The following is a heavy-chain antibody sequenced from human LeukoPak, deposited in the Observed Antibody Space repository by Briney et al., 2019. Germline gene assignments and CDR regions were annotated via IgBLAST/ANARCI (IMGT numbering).Heavy chain of an antibody. D-gene: IGHD3-22*01. V-gene: IGHV1-24*01. CDR3: ATSPLRHSYDSSGQFDY. Sequence: ASVKVSCKVSGYTLTELSMHWERQAPGKGLEWMGGFDPEYAETIYAHKFHGRVTMTEDTSTDTAYMGLRRVRSADTGVYYCATSPLRHSYDSSGQFDYWGQGTLVTVSS. CDR2: FDPEYAET. J-gene: IGHJ4*02. CDR1: GYTLTELS.